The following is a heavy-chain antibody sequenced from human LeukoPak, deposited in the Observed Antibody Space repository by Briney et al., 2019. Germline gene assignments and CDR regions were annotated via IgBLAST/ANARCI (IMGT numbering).Heavy chain of an antibody. V-gene: IGHV4-34*01. CDR1: GGSFSGYY. Sequence: SETLSLTCAVYGGSFSGYYWSWIRQPPGKGLEWIGEINHSGSTNYNPSLKSRVTISVDTSKNQFSLKMSSVTAADTAVYYCARGANPRYIGYGSGCMDVWGQGTTVTVS. CDR3: ARGANPRYIGYGSGCMDV. D-gene: IGHD3-10*01. CDR2: INHSGST. J-gene: IGHJ6*02.